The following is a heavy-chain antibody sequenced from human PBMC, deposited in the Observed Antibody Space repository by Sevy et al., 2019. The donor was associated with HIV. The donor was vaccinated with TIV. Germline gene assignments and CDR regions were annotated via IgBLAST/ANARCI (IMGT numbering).Heavy chain of an antibody. Sequence: GESLKISCDASGFTFDMYWMQWVRRAPGKGLEGVANIRQDGNEIYYAASVRGRFTISRDNAKGSLYLQMNNLRVEDTATYYCARRYFDLWGQGTLVTVSS. V-gene: IGHV3-7*03. J-gene: IGHJ4*02. CDR1: GFTFDMYW. CDR2: IRQDGNEI. CDR3: ARRYFDL.